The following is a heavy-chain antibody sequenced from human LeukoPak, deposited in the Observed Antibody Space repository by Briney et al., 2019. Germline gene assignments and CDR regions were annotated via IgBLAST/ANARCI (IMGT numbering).Heavy chain of an antibody. Sequence: GGSLRLSCAASGFTFSSYGMHWVRQAPGKGLEWVAVISYDGSNKYYADSVKGRFTISRDNSKNTPYLQMNSLRAEDTAVYYCAKDFNDCSSTSCLLYYYYYGMDVWGKGTTVTVSS. CDR3: AKDFNDCSSTSCLLYYYYYGMDV. CDR2: ISYDGSNK. V-gene: IGHV3-30*18. CDR1: GFTFSSYG. D-gene: IGHD2-2*01. J-gene: IGHJ6*04.